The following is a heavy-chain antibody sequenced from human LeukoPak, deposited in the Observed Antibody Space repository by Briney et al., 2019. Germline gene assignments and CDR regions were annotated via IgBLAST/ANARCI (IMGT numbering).Heavy chain of an antibody. CDR2: ISSSSSYI. CDR1: GFTFSSCS. D-gene: IGHD2-21*02. CDR3: AREAYCGGDCELSEQNYYYYGMDV. J-gene: IGHJ6*02. V-gene: IGHV3-21*01. Sequence: GGSLRLSCAASGFTFSSCSMNWVRQAPGKGLEWVSSISSSSSYIYYADSVKGRFTISRDNAKNSLYLQMNSLRAEDTAVYYCAREAYCGGDCELSEQNYYYYGMDVWGQATTVTVSS.